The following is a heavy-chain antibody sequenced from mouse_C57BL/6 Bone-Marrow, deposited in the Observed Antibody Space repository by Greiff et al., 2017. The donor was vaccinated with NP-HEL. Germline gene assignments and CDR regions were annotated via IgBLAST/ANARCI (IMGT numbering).Heavy chain of an antibody. J-gene: IGHJ1*03. CDR1: GYTFTGYW. CDR3: AVHYYGSSYLWYFDV. Sequence: VQLQQSGAELMKPGASVKLSCKATGYTFTGYWIEWVKQRPGHGLEWIGEIVPGSGSTNYNEKFKGKATFTADTSSNTAYMQLSSLTTEDSAIYYCAVHYYGSSYLWYFDVWGTGTTVTVSS. CDR2: IVPGSGST. V-gene: IGHV1-9*01. D-gene: IGHD1-1*01.